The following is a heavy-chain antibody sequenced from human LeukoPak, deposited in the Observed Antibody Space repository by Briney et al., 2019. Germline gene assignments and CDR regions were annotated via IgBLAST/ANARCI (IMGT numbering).Heavy chain of an antibody. Sequence: GRSLRLSCAASGFTFSSYGMHWVRQAPGKGLEWVAVISYDGSNKYYADSMKGRFTISRDNSKNTLYLQMNSLRAEDTAVYYCAKHGTYSSAAAGALDYWGQGTLVTVSS. CDR3: AKHGTYSSAAAGALDY. CDR1: GFTFSSYG. D-gene: IGHD6-13*01. CDR2: ISYDGSNK. J-gene: IGHJ4*02. V-gene: IGHV3-30*18.